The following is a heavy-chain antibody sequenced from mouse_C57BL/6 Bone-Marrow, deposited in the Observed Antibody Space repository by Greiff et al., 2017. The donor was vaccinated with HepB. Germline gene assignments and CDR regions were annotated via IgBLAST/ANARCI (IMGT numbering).Heavy chain of an antibody. CDR3: ARSTITTVVAHWYFDV. Sequence: LQESGPGLVAPSQSLSITCTVSGFSLTSYAISWVRQPPGKGLEWLGVIWTGGGTNYNSALKSRLSISKDNSKSQVFLKMNSLQTDDTARYYCARSTITTVVAHWYFDVWGTGTTVTVSS. V-gene: IGHV2-9-1*01. D-gene: IGHD1-1*01. CDR1: GFSLTSYA. J-gene: IGHJ1*03. CDR2: IWTGGGT.